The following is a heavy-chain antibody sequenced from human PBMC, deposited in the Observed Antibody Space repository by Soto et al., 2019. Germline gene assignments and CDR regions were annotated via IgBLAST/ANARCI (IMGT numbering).Heavy chain of an antibody. CDR2: IYYSGST. Sequence: QVQMQESGPGLVKPSHTLYLTCSVSGGSIIDSGSFYWNWIRQHPGKGLEWIGYIYYSGSTYYNRSLKSRATISLDTSKNQFSLKLTSVTAADTAIYYCARGEVVASNWFDPWGQGTLVTVSS. D-gene: IGHD2-15*01. CDR1: GGSIIDSGSFY. J-gene: IGHJ5*02. V-gene: IGHV4-31*03. CDR3: ARGEVVASNWFDP.